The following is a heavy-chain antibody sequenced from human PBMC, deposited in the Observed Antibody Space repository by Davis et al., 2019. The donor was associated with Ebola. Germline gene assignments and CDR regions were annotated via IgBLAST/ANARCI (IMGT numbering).Heavy chain of an antibody. Sequence: SVKVSCKASGGTFSSYAISWVRQAPGQGLEWMGRIIPILGIANYAQKFQGRVTITADNSTSTAYMELSSLRSEDTAVYYCARVEGGSYYYYYYYGMDVWGQGTTVTVSS. CDR3: ARVEGGSYYYYYYYGMDV. V-gene: IGHV1-69*04. CDR1: GGTFSSYA. D-gene: IGHD1-26*01. J-gene: IGHJ6*02. CDR2: IIPILGIA.